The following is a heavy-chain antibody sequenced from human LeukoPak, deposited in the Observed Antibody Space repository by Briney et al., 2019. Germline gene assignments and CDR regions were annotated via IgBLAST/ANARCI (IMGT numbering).Heavy chain of an antibody. D-gene: IGHD3-16*02. V-gene: IGHV1-2*06. CDR2: INPNSGGT. J-gene: IGHJ4*02. CDR1: GYTFTGYY. CDR3: ARGAPRWLESMNSVWGSYRYTYYFDY. Sequence: ASVKVSCKASGYTFTGYYMHWVRQAPGQGLEWMGRINPNSGGTNYAQKFQGRVTMTRGTSISTAYMELSRLRSDDTAVYYCARGAPRWLESMNSVWGSYRYTYYFDYWGQGTLVTVSS.